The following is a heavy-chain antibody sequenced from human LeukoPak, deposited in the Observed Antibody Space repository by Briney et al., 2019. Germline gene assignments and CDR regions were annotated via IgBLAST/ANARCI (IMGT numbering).Heavy chain of an antibody. D-gene: IGHD2-15*01. J-gene: IGHJ3*02. V-gene: IGHV1-2*02. CDR1: GYTFTGYY. CDR3: ARDPPPQRYCSGGSCYGAFDI. Sequence: ASVKVSCKASGYTFTGYYMHWVRQAPGQGLEWMGWINPNSGGTNYAQKFQGRVTMTRDTSISTAYMELSRLRSDDTAVYYCARDPPPQRYCSGGSCYGAFDIWGQGTMVTVSS. CDR2: INPNSGGT.